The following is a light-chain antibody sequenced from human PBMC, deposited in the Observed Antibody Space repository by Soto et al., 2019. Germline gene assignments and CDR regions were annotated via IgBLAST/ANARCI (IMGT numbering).Light chain of an antibody. CDR1: QGVGYY. CDR2: DIT. J-gene: IGKJ4*01. V-gene: IGKV1-33*01. CDR3: QQYDSLPFT. Sequence: DIQMTQSPSSLSASLGDRVNITCQASQGVGYYLNWYQVRAGKAPNLLIYDITTLETGVPSRFSGSGFGSDFTLTINSLQAEDMATYYCQQYDSLPFTFGGGTKVEIK.